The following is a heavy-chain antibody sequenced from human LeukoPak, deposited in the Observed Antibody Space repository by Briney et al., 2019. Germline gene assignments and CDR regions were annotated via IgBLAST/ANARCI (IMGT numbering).Heavy chain of an antibody. CDR3: ARRYCTTGSCYSAIDY. CDR2: INLNNGAT. J-gene: IGHJ4*02. D-gene: IGHD2-15*01. CDR1: GYPFPGYY. Sequence: ASVKVLCKASGYPFPGYYMHWVRQPPGQGLEWMGWINLNNGATNYAQKFQGRVTMTRDTSISTAYMELSRLTSDDTAVYYCARRYCTTGSCYSAIDYWGQGTLVTVSS. V-gene: IGHV1-2*02.